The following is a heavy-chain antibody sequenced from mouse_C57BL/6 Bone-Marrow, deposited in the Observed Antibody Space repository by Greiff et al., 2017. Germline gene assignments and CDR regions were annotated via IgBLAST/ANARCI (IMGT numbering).Heavy chain of an antibody. CDR2: IDPSDSYT. Sequence: VQLQQPGAELVMPGASVKLSCKASGYTFTSYWMHWVKQRPGQGLAWIGEIDPSDSYTNYNQKFKGKSTLTADTSSSTAYMQLSSLTSEDSAGYYCATLFYFDYWGQGTTLTVSS. D-gene: IGHD1-1*01. CDR3: ATLFYFDY. V-gene: IGHV1-69*01. J-gene: IGHJ2*01. CDR1: GYTFTSYW.